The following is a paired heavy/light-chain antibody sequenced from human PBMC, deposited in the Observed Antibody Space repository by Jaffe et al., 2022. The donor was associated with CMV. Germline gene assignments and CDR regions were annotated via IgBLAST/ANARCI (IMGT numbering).Light chain of an antibody. CDR2: KNN. CDR3: ATWDDSLNGVV. Sequence: QSVLTQPPSASGTPGQRVTISCSGSRSNIGGHSVNWYQQLPGTAPKLLIYKNNQRPSGVPDRFSGSKSGTSASLAISGLQSEDEADYYCATWDDSLNGVVFGGGTKLTVL. V-gene: IGLV1-44*01. CDR1: RSNIGGHS. J-gene: IGLJ2*01.
Heavy chain of an antibody. CDR1: GFTFSNAC. J-gene: IGHJ3*02. V-gene: IGHV3-15*01. CDR3: TTPKDNSGYLNVFDI. Sequence: EVQLVESGGGLVKPGGSLRLSCAASGFTFSNACMSWVRQAPGKGLEWVGRIKSKTDGETTDYAAPVRGRFTISRDDSKNTLFLQMSSLRTEDIGIYYCTTPKDNSGYLNVFDIWGQGTMVTVSS. D-gene: IGHD3-22*01. CDR2: IKSKTDGETT.